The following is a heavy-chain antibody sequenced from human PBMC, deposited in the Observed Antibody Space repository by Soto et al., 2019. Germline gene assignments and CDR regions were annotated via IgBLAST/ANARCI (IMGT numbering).Heavy chain of an antibody. Sequence: LRLSCQASGFNFYNYGMHWVRQAPGKGLEWVAVITYDGSNKYYADSVKGRFTISRDNSKNTLSPHLNTLKPEDTAVYHCAKDRVGGTFYTPLGFWGQGTLVTVS. CDR3: AKDRVGGTFYTPLGF. V-gene: IGHV3-30*18. CDR1: GFNFYNYG. D-gene: IGHD1-7*01. CDR2: ITYDGSNK. J-gene: IGHJ4*02.